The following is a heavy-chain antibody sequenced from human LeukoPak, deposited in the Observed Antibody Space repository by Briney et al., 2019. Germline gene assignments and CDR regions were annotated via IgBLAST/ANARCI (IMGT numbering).Heavy chain of an antibody. CDR2: LSGSGTTT. J-gene: IGHJ4*02. Sequence: GGSLRLSCTASGFTFSSYAMSWVRQAPGKGLEWVSTLSGSGTTTFYASSVKGRFTISRDSSKNTLYLQMNSLRAADTALYYCTKDYDTVGYYSSDYWGQGTLVTVSS. V-gene: IGHV3-23*01. CDR1: GFTFSSYA. D-gene: IGHD3-22*01. CDR3: TKDYDTVGYYSSDY.